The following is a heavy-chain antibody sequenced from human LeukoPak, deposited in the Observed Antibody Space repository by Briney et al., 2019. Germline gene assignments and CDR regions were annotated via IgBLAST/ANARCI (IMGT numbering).Heavy chain of an antibody. CDR2: IYYSGST. CDR3: ARDGPLDSGYDPPTLDY. J-gene: IGHJ4*02. D-gene: IGHD5-12*01. V-gene: IGHV4-39*07. CDR1: GGSISSSSYY. Sequence: PSETLSLTCTVSGGSISSSSYYWGWIRQPPGKGLEWIGSIYYSGSTYYNPSLKSRVTISVDTSKNQFSLKLSSVTAADTAVYYCARDGPLDSGYDPPTLDYWGQGTLATVSS.